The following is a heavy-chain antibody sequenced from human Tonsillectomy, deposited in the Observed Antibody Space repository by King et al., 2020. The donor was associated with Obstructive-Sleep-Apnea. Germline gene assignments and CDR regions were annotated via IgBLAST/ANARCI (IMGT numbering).Heavy chain of an antibody. D-gene: IGHD2-2*02. V-gene: IGHV3-43D*03. CDR1: GFTFDDYA. CDR3: AKDIGYCSSASCYTNSGFDP. J-gene: IGHJ5*02. CDR2: ISWDARNT. Sequence: QLVQSGGVVVQPGESLRLSCAASGFTFDDYAMHWVRQPPGKGLEWVSLISWDARNTYYADSVKGRFTISRDKTKNSLYLQMKSLRPEDTALYYCAKDIGYCSSASCYTNSGFDPWGQGTLVTVSS.